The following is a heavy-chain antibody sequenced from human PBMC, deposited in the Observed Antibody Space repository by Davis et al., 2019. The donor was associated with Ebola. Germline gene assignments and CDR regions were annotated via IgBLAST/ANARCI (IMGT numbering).Heavy chain of an antibody. Sequence: GESLKISCVTSGFTFSTSPMNWVRQAPGMGLEWVSTISGSGGSTYYVDSVKGRFTISRDNSKDTLYLQMNSLRVDDTAVYYCASDLWFGELADYWGQGTLVTVSS. D-gene: IGHD3-10*01. CDR3: ASDLWFGELADY. J-gene: IGHJ4*02. CDR2: ISGSGGST. V-gene: IGHV3-23*01. CDR1: GFTFSTSP.